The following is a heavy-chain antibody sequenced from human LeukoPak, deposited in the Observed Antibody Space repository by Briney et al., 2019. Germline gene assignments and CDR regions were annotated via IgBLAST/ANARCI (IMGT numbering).Heavy chain of an antibody. Sequence: SETLSLTCAVYGGSFSGYYWSWIRQPPGKGLEWIGEINHSGSTNYNPSLKSRATISVDMSKNQLSLKLSSVTAADTAVYYCARDCGGDCYSEGDYFDYWGQGTLVTVSS. CDR3: ARDCGGDCYSEGDYFDY. CDR1: GGSFSGYY. J-gene: IGHJ4*02. CDR2: INHSGST. V-gene: IGHV4-34*09. D-gene: IGHD2-21*02.